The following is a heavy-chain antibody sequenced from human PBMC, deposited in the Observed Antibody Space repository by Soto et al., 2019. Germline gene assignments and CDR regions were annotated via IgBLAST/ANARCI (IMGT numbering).Heavy chain of an antibody. J-gene: IGHJ5*02. V-gene: IGHV1-69*04. D-gene: IGHD5-18*01. CDR3: AREDSYGYWFDP. Sequence: SVKVSCKASGGTFSSYTISWVRQAPGQGLEWMGRIIPILGIANYAQKFQGRVTITADKSTSTAYMELSGLRSEDTAVYYCAREDSYGYWFDPWGQGTLVTVSS. CDR1: GGTFSSYT. CDR2: IIPILGIA.